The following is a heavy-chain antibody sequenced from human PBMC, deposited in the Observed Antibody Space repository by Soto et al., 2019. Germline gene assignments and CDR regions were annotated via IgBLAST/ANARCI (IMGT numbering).Heavy chain of an antibody. V-gene: IGHV3-21*01. CDR2: ISSSSSYI. CDR1: GFTFSSYS. J-gene: IGHJ4*02. CDR3: ANDSATLAVAGTRSDY. Sequence: EVQLVESGGGLVKPGGSLRLSCAASGFTFSSYSMNWVRQAPGKGLEWVSSISSSSSYIYYADSVKGRFTISRDNAKNSLYLQMNSLRVEDTAVYFCANDSATLAVAGTRSDYWGQGTLVTVSS. D-gene: IGHD6-19*01.